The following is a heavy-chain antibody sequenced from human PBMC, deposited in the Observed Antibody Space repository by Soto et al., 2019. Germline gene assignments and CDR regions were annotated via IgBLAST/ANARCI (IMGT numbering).Heavy chain of an antibody. V-gene: IGHV1-2*02. J-gene: IGHJ4*02. Sequence: ASVKVSCKASGYTFTGYYMHWVRQAPGQGLEWMGWINPNSGGTNYAQKFQGRVTMTRDTSISTAYMELSRLRSDDTAVYYCASYVEMPTIGDFDYWGQGSLVSVSS. CDR2: INPNSGGT. CDR3: ASYVEMPTIGDFDY. D-gene: IGHD1-1*01. CDR1: GYTFTGYY.